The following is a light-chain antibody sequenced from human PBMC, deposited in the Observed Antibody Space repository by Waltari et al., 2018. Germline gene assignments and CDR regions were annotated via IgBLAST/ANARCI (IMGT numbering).Light chain of an antibody. CDR3: EHYNTYRGT. Sequence: DIQMNTSPSTLSAYIGDRVTITCRASQSIGTYLAWYQLKPGKAPKLLFYQAFSLESGVPSRFTASGSGTEFTLTISGLQPDDFASYYCEHYNTYRGTFGQGTKV. J-gene: IGKJ1*01. V-gene: IGKV1-5*03. CDR1: QSIGTY. CDR2: QAF.